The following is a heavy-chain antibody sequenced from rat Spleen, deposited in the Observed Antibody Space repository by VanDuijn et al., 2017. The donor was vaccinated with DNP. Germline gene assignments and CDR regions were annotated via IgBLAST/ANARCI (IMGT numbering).Heavy chain of an antibody. CDR1: GFTFSDYN. Sequence: EVQLVESGGGLVQPGRSLKLSCAASGFTFSDYNMAWVRQAPAKGLDWVAYIGSAAYAPYYGDSVKGRFTISRDNAKSTLYLQMNSLRSEDTATYYCARHEDYSSYVYGFAYWGQGTLVTVSS. D-gene: IGHD1-2*01. CDR2: IGSAAYAP. J-gene: IGHJ3*01. CDR3: ARHEDYSSYVYGFAY. V-gene: IGHV5-7*01.